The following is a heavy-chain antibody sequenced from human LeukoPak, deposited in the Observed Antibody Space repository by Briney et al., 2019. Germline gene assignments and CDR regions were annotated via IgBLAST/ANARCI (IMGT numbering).Heavy chain of an antibody. J-gene: IGHJ6*03. V-gene: IGHV1-46*01. CDR1: GYTFTSYY. CDR2: INPSGGST. Sequence: ASVKVSCKASGYTFTSYYMHWVRQAPGQGLEWMGIINPSGGSTSYAQKFQGRVTMTRDMSTSTVYMELSSLRSEDTAVYYCARDGSGGYDLDYYYYMDVWGKGTTVTVSS. CDR3: ARDGSGGYDLDYYYYMDV. D-gene: IGHD5-12*01.